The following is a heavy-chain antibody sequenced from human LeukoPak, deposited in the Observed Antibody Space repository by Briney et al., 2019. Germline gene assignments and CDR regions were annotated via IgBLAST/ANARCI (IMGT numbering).Heavy chain of an antibody. CDR2: IYYSGST. J-gene: IGHJ5*02. V-gene: IGHV4-39*01. CDR1: GASINNSPYF. D-gene: IGHD2-21*01. CDR3: ARHQWGMLS. Sequence: SETLSLTCTVSGASINNSPYFWGWIRQPPGKGREWVGTIYYSGSTYYNPSLKSRATISVDTSMNEFSLQLSAVTAADTPVYYCARHQWGMLSCGQGTLVTVPS.